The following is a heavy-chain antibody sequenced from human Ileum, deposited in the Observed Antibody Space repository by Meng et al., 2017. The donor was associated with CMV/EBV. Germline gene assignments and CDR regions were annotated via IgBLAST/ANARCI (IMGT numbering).Heavy chain of an antibody. Sequence: QVQIQQGGAGLLKPSETLSLTCSLGGSFSPYTWSWIRQAPGKGLEWIGEINQYGSTNFNPSVKSRVTISRDTSKNQFSLRLNSVTAADAAVYYCVTADHHAIKYWGQGTLVTVSS. CDR3: VTADHHAIKY. CDR2: INQYGST. CDR1: GSFSPYT. V-gene: IGHV4-34*01. J-gene: IGHJ4*02. D-gene: IGHD5-12*01.